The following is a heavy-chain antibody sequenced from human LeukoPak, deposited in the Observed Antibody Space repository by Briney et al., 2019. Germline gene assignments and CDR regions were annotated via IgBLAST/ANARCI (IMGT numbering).Heavy chain of an antibody. CDR2: IRYDRSNK. CDR3: ANKGDFWSGYHFDY. J-gene: IGHJ4*02. V-gene: IGHV3-30*02. Sequence: GGSLRLSCAASGFTFSSYGMHWVRQAPGKGLEWVAFIRYDRSNKYYADSVKGRFTISRDNSKNTLYLQMNSLRAEDTAVYYCANKGDFWSGYHFDYWGQGTLVTVSS. CDR1: GFTFSSYG. D-gene: IGHD3-3*01.